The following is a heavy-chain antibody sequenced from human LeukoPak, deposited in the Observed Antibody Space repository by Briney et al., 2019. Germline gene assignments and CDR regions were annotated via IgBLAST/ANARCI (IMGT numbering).Heavy chain of an antibody. CDR2: INSDGTT. CDR1: GFTFSNYW. J-gene: IGHJ4*02. D-gene: IGHD1-26*01. Sequence: GGSLRLSCAASGFTFSNYWRHWVRQPPGKGLVWVSRINSDGTTIYTDSVKGRFTISRDNAKNTLYLQMNSLRAEDTAVYYCARSMSGSFDYWGQGTLVTVSS. CDR3: ARSMSGSFDY. V-gene: IGHV3-74*01.